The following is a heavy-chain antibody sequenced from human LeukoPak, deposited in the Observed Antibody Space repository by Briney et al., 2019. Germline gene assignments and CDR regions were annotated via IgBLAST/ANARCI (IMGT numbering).Heavy chain of an antibody. CDR1: GGSFSGYY. CDR3: ARWEVATTQRDYYYYYGMDV. CDR2: INHSGST. V-gene: IGHV4-34*01. J-gene: IGHJ6*02. D-gene: IGHD5-24*01. Sequence: SETLSLTCAVYGGSFSGYYWSWIRQPPGEGLEWIGEINHSGSTNYNPSLKSRVTISVDTSKNQFSLKLSSVTAADTAVYYCARWEVATTQRDYYYYYGMDVWGQGTTVTVSS.